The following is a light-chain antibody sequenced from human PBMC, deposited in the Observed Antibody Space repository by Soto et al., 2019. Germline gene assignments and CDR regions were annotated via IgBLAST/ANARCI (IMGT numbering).Light chain of an antibody. Sequence: QSALTQPASVSGSPGQSITISCTGTNSDVGGYNYVSWYQQHPGKAPKLMIYEVTDRPSGVSNRFSGSKSGNTASLTISGLQAEDVADYYCISYTTSSTLVFGGGTKLTVL. CDR2: EVT. J-gene: IGLJ2*01. CDR1: NSDVGGYNY. V-gene: IGLV2-14*01. CDR3: ISYTTSSTLV.